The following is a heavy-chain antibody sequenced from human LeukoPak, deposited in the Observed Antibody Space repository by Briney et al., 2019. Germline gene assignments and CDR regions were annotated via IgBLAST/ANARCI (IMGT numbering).Heavy chain of an antibody. J-gene: IGHJ6*03. D-gene: IGHD4-11*01. CDR2: ISGGGDAT. CDR3: ARDDHYSNYVIRGYYYYYMDV. V-gene: IGHV3-23*01. Sequence: GGSLRLSCAASDFSFITYAMSWVRQAPGKGLEWVSTISGGGDATYYADSVKGRFTISRDNSKNTLYLQMNSLRVEDTAVYYCARDDHYSNYVIRGYYYYYMDVWGKGTTVTVSS. CDR1: DFSFITYA.